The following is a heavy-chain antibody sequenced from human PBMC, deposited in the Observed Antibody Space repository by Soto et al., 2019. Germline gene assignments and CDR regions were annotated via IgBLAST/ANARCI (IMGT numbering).Heavy chain of an antibody. CDR2: ISISGNTI. V-gene: IGHV3-48*03. CDR3: ARDRGDYWSGYYYGMDV. D-gene: IGHD3-3*01. J-gene: IGHJ6*02. CDR1: GFTFSSYE. Sequence: AGGSLRLSCAASGFTFSSYEMNWVRQAPGKGLELIAYISISGNTIYYSDSVKGRFTSSRDNAKDSVFLQMNSLRVEDTAVYYCARDRGDYWSGYYYGMDVWGQWTTVTVSS.